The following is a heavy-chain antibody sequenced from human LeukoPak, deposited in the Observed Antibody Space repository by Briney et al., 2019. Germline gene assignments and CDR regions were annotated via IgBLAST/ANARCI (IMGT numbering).Heavy chain of an antibody. V-gene: IGHV3-15*01. CDR1: GVTFRIAW. CDR2: IKSESDGGTT. J-gene: IGHJ4*02. Sequence: GGSLRLSCAASGVTFRIAWMTWVRQAPGKGLEWIGRIKSESDGGTTDYAAPVKGRFTISRDDSKTTLYLQMNSPTSEDTAVYYCTTDERALDYWGQGTLVTVSS. CDR3: TTDERALDY.